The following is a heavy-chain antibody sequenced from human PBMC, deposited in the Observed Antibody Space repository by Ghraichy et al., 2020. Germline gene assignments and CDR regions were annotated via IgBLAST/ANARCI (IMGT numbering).Heavy chain of an antibody. Sequence: ISGSGGRTYYADSVKGRFTISRDSSKNTLYLHLNSLRAEDTAVSYCVRSHDSSSARYCGMDVWGQGPTVTV. D-gene: IGHD6-6*01. J-gene: IGHJ6*02. CDR2: ISGSGGRT. CDR3: VRSHDSSSARYCGMDV. V-gene: IGHV3-23*01.